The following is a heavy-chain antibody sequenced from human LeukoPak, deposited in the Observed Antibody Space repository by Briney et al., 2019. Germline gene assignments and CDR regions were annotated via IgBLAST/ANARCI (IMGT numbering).Heavy chain of an antibody. Sequence: PGGSLRLSCAASGFTFSSYAMSWVRQAPGKGLEWVSAISGSGGSTYYADSVKGRFTISRDNSKNTLYLQMSTLRAEDTALYYCARERAEGFDYWGQGTLVTVSS. J-gene: IGHJ4*02. V-gene: IGHV3-23*01. CDR2: ISGSGGST. CDR3: ARERAEGFDY. D-gene: IGHD6-19*01. CDR1: GFTFSSYA.